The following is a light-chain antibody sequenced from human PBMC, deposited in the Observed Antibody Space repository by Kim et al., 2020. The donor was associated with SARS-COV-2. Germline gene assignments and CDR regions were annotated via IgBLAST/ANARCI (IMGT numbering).Light chain of an antibody. Sequence: PGKTARVSCGGNSIGSKSVHWYQQKSGQAPVVVIYYDSDRPSGIPERFSGSNSGNTATLTISRAEAGDEAVYYCQVWDSSSDHRVVFGGGTQLTVL. CDR2: YDS. J-gene: IGLJ2*01. V-gene: IGLV3-21*04. CDR3: QVWDSSSDHRVV. CDR1: SIGSKS.